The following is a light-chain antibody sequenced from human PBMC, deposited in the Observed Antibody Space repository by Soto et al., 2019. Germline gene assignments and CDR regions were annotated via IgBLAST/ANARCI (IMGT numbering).Light chain of an antibody. CDR1: SSDVGGYNY. J-gene: IGLJ1*01. V-gene: IGLV2-8*02. Sequence: QSALTQPPSASRSPGQSVTISCTGTSSDVGGYNYVSWYQQHPGKAPKLMIYEVDKRPSGVPDRFSGSKSGSTASLTVSGLQAEDEADYYCSSRAGSNPYVFGTGTKLTVL. CDR2: EVD. CDR3: SSRAGSNPYV.